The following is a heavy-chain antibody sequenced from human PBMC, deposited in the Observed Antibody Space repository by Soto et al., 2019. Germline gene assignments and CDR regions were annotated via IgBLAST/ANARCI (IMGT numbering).Heavy chain of an antibody. Sequence: QVQLVQSGAEVKKAGASVKISCQASGYPFTSHAIYWVRQAPGQRPEWMGWINPANGNTKYSPKFQGRVTITRDTSASTAYMELRTLTSGDTGLYSCAREGKPLFRELVGWFDPWGQGTLLTVSS. D-gene: IGHD1-7*01. V-gene: IGHV1-3*01. CDR2: INPANGNT. CDR3: AREGKPLFRELVGWFDP. J-gene: IGHJ5*02. CDR1: GYPFTSHA.